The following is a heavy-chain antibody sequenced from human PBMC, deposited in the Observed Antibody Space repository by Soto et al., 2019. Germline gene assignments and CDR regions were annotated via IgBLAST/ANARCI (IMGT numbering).Heavy chain of an antibody. Sequence: EVQLVESGGGLVQPGGSLRLSCEASGFAFSSHWMHWVRQAPGKGLVWVSRINSDGSSTSYADSVKGRFTISRDNAKNTLYLQMNSLRDEDTAVYYCARILYYDILTGGDYWGQGTLVTVSS. D-gene: IGHD3-9*01. CDR3: ARILYYDILTGGDY. CDR1: GFAFSSHW. J-gene: IGHJ4*02. CDR2: INSDGSST. V-gene: IGHV3-74*01.